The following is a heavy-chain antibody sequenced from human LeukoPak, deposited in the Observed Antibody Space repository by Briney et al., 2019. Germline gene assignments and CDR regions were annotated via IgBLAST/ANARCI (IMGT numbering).Heavy chain of an antibody. CDR2: IYYSGST. D-gene: IGHD3-10*01. Sequence: SETLSLTCTVSGGSISSSSYYWGWLRQPPGKGLEWVGSIYYSGSTYCNPSLKSRVTISVDTSKNQFSLKLSSVTAADTAVYYCASPSTLAVRGAFDIWGQGTMVTVSS. V-gene: IGHV4-39*01. J-gene: IGHJ3*02. CDR3: ASPSTLAVRGAFDI. CDR1: GGSISSSSYY.